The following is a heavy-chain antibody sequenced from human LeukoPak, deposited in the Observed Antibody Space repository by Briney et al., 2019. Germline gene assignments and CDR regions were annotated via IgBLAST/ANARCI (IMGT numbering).Heavy chain of an antibody. Sequence: GGSLRLSCAASGFTFSSYAMSWVRQAPGKGLEWVSSISSSGSYMYYADSVKGRFTISRDNAKNSLFVQMNSLRADDTAVYYCYGGNAEQWGQGTLVTVSS. CDR1: GFTFSSYA. D-gene: IGHD4/OR15-4a*01. CDR3: YGGNAEQ. CDR2: ISSSGSYM. V-gene: IGHV3-21*01. J-gene: IGHJ1*01.